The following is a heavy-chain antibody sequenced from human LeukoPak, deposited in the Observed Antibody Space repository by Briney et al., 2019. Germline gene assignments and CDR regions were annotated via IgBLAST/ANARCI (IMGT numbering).Heavy chain of an antibody. CDR2: IKSNADGGTP. CDR3: TTFYHEYSPY. CDR1: GFSFMNAW. J-gene: IGHJ4*02. D-gene: IGHD2/OR15-2a*01. Sequence: GGSLRLSCAASGFSFMNAWMIWVRQAPGKGLEWVGRIKSNADGGTPDYAAPARGGFTISRDDSKNTLYLQMNSLKTEDTAVYYCTTFYHEYSPYWGRGTLVTVSS. V-gene: IGHV3-15*01.